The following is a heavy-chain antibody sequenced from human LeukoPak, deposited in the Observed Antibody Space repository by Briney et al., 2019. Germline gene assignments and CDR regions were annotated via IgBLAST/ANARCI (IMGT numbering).Heavy chain of an antibody. J-gene: IGHJ4*02. V-gene: IGHV4-34*01. D-gene: IGHD3-3*01. CDR1: GGSFSGYY. Sequence: PSETLSLTCAVYGGSFSGYYWSWIRQPPGKGLEWIGEINHSGSTNYNPSLKSRVTISVDTSKNQFSLKLSSVTAADTAVYYCARASLRTYYDFWSGYYIDHFDYWGQGTLVTVSS. CDR2: INHSGST. CDR3: ARASLRTYYDFWSGYYIDHFDY.